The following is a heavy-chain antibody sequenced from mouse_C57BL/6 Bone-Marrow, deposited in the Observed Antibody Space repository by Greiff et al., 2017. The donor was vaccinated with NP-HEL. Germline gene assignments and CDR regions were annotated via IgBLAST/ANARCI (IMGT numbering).Heavy chain of an antibody. D-gene: IGHD2-3*01. J-gene: IGHJ2*01. CDR1: GFTFSSYG. V-gene: IGHV5-6*02. Sequence: EVKLVESGGDLVKPGGSLKLSCAASGFTFSSYGMSWVRQTPDKRLEWVATISSGGSYTYYPDSVKGRFTISRDNAKNTRYLQMSSLKSEDTAMYYCAREHDGYYGYFDYWGQGTTLTVSS. CDR2: ISSGGSYT. CDR3: AREHDGYYGYFDY.